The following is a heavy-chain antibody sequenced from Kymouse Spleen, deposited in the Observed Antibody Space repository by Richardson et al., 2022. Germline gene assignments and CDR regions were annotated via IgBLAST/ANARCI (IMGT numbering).Heavy chain of an antibody. V-gene: IGHV3-74*01. CDR1: GFTFSSYW. CDR3: ARDNSNPCITIF*LVIIISLTT. D-gene: IGHD3-9*01. Sequence: EVQLVESGGGLVQPGGSLRLSCAASGFTFSSYWMHWVRQAPGKGLVWVSRINSDGSSTSYADSVKGRFTISRDNAKNTLYLQMNSLRAEDTAVYYCARDNSNPCITIF*LVIIISLTTGAREPWSPSPQ. CDR2: INSDGSST. J-gene: IGHJ4*02.